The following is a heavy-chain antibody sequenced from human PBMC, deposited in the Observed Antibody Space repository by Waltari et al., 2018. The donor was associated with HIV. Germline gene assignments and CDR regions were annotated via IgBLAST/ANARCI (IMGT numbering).Heavy chain of an antibody. CDR2: IKTKTDGGTT. Sequence: EVQLLESGGGLVKPGGSLRLYCAASGFTFLNAWMFWLRLAPGEGLEWVGRIKTKTDGGTTDDAATVKGRFTISRDDSENMLYLQMNSLKTEDTAMYYCTTELVYWGPGTLVTVSS. CDR3: TTELVY. CDR1: GFTFLNAW. V-gene: IGHV3-15*01. J-gene: IGHJ4*02.